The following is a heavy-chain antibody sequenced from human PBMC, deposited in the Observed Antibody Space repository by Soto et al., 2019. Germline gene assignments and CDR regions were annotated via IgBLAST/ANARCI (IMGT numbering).Heavy chain of an antibody. J-gene: IGHJ6*02. D-gene: IGHD3-10*01. CDR2: IKQNGSEK. CDR1: GFTFSSYW. V-gene: IGHV3-7*05. Sequence: GGSLRLSCAASGFTFSSYWMSWVRQAPGKGLEWVANIKQNGSEKYYVDSVKGRFTISRDNAKNSLYLQMNSLRPEDTAVYYCARDDTLVRGMGDYYGMDVWGQGTTVTVSS. CDR3: ARDDTLVRGMGDYYGMDV.